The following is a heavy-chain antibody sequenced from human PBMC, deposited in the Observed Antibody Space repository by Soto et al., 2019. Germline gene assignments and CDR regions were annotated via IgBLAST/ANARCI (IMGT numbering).Heavy chain of an antibody. J-gene: IGHJ4*02. CDR2: INAGNGNT. V-gene: IGHV1-3*01. Sequence: ASVKVSCKASGYTFTGYAMHWVRQAPGQRLEWMGWINAGNGNTKYSQKFQGRVTITRDTSASAAYMELSSLSSEDTAVYYCARGSYYYDSSGYYHYWGQGTLVTVSS. CDR3: ARGSYYYDSSGYYHY. D-gene: IGHD3-22*01. CDR1: GYTFTGYA.